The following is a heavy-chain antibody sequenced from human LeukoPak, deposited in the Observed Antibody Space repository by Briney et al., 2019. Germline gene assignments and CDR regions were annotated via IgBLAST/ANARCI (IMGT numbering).Heavy chain of an antibody. CDR3: ARQDYGSGNMRNYFDY. D-gene: IGHD3-10*01. CDR2: IYYSGST. Sequence: PSETLSLTCTVSGGSISSSSYYWGWIRQPPGKGLEWIGSIYYSGSTYYNPSLKSRVTISVDTSKNQFSLKLSSVTAADTAVYYCARQDYGSGNMRNYFDYWGQGTLVTVSS. V-gene: IGHV4-39*01. J-gene: IGHJ4*02. CDR1: GGSISSSSYY.